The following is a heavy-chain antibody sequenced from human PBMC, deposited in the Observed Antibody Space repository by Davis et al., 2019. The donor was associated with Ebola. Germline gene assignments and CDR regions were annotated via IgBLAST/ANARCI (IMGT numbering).Heavy chain of an antibody. CDR3: ARAVGSSTSWFDP. Sequence: GSLRLSCAVYGGSFSGYYWSWIRQPPGKGLEWIGEINHSGSTNYNPSLKSRVTISVDTPKNQFSLKLSSVTAADTAVYYCARAVGSSTSWFDPWGQGTLVTVSS. V-gene: IGHV4-34*01. CDR2: INHSGST. CDR1: GGSFSGYY. J-gene: IGHJ5*02. D-gene: IGHD2-2*01.